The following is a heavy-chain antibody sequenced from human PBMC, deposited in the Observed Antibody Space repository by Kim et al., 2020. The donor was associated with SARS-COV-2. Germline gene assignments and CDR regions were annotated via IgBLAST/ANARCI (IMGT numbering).Heavy chain of an antibody. CDR3: AKDIRGGDYSSSSTDH. CDR1: GFIFGGCA. Sequence: GGSLRLSCATSGFIFGGCAMHWIRQAPGKGLQWVAFICGDGGTTTYADSVKGRFTISRDNTKNSLYLQMNSLTTEDTGLYYCAKDIRGGDYSSSSTDHWG. CDR2: ICGDGGTT. V-gene: IGHV3-43*02. D-gene: IGHD6-6*01. J-gene: IGHJ4*01.